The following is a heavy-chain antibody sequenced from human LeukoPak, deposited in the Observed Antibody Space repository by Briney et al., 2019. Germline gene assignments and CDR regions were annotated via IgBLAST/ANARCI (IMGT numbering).Heavy chain of an antibody. Sequence: SGPALVKPTQTLTLTCTFSGFSLRTTGMGVSWIRQPPGKALEWLALIDWDGDKYYSTSLKTRLTISKDTSKNQVVLTMTNMDPVDTATYYCARISAVAGTFDYWGQGTLVTVSS. V-gene: IGHV2-70*01. J-gene: IGHJ4*02. CDR2: IDWDGDK. CDR1: GFSLRTTGMG. D-gene: IGHD6-19*01. CDR3: ARISAVAGTFDY.